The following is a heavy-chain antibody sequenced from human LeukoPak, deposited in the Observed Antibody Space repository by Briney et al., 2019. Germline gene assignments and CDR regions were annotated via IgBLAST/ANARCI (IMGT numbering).Heavy chain of an antibody. V-gene: IGHV3-30*02. CDR1: GFTFSSYG. CDR2: IRYDGSNK. Sequence: PGGSLRLPCAASGFTFSSYGMHWVRQAPGKGLEWVAFIRYDGSNKYYADSVKGRFTISRDNSKNTLYLQMNSLRAEDTAVYYCAKDSGYSNYIDIWGQGTMVTVSS. D-gene: IGHD4-11*01. J-gene: IGHJ3*02. CDR3: AKDSGYSNYIDI.